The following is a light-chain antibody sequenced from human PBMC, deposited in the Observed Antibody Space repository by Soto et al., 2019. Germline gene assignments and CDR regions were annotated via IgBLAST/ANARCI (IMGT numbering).Light chain of an antibody. Sequence: QAVVTQPASVSGSPGQSITVSCTGTSSDVGGYNYVSWYQHHPGKAPKLIIYEVSNRPSGVSNRFSASKSGNTASLTISGLQAEDEADYYCSSYTTSSTLVFGKGTKLTVL. CDR2: EVS. V-gene: IGLV2-14*01. CDR1: SSDVGGYNY. J-gene: IGLJ2*01. CDR3: SSYTTSSTLV.